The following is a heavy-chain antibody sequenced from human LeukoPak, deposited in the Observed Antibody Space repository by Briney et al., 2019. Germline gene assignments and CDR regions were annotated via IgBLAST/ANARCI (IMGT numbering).Heavy chain of an antibody. Sequence: GGSLRLSCAASGFTFSSYWMHWVRQAPGKGLVWVSRINSDGSSTSYADSVKGRFTISRDNAKNTLYLQMNSPRAEDTAVYYCARVLAVAGGGYDYWGQGTLVTVSS. J-gene: IGHJ4*02. CDR3: ARVLAVAGGGYDY. V-gene: IGHV3-74*01. CDR1: GFTFSSYW. CDR2: INSDGSST. D-gene: IGHD6-19*01.